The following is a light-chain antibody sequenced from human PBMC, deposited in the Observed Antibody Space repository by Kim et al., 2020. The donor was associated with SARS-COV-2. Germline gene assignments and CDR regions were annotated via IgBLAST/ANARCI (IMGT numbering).Light chain of an antibody. J-gene: IGLJ3*02. V-gene: IGLV3-21*04. CDR3: QVWDSSSDHPE. CDR2: YDS. CDR1: NIGSKS. Sequence: APGKTARITCGGNNIGSKSVHWYQQKQGQAPVLVIYYDSDRASGIPERFSGSNSGNTATLTISRVEAGDEADYYCQVWDSSSDHPEFGGGTQLTVL.